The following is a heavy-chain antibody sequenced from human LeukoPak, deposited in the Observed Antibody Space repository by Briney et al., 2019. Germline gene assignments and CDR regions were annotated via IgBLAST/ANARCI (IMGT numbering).Heavy chain of an antibody. J-gene: IGHJ4*02. CDR2: IYTSGST. CDR3: ARDRDTAMAHYFDY. V-gene: IGHV4-4*07. CDR1: GGSISSYY. D-gene: IGHD5-18*01. Sequence: SGTLSLTCTVSGGSISSYYWSWIRQPAGKGLEWIGRIYTSGSTNYNPSLKSRVTMSVDTSKNQFSLKLSSVTAADTAVYYCARDRDTAMAHYFDYWGQGTLVTVSS.